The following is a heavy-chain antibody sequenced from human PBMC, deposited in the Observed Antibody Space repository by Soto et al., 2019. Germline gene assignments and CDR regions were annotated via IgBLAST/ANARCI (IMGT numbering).Heavy chain of an antibody. D-gene: IGHD6-19*01. Sequence: ESGGVLVQPGGSLRLSCVASGFTFDSPWMHWVRQAPGEGLVWVSRIKTDGYAAAYADSVKGRFTISRDNTKNTVYLQMNSLRAEDTAVYFCVRESGVAADCWGQGTLVTVSS. V-gene: IGHV3-74*01. CDR2: IKTDGYAA. CDR3: VRESGVAADC. J-gene: IGHJ4*02. CDR1: GFTFDSPW.